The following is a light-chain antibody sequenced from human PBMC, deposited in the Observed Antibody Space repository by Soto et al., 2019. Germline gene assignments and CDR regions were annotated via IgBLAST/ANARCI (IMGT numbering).Light chain of an antibody. CDR1: QSVGSTY. J-gene: IGKJ5*01. CDR3: QQYGTSWIT. Sequence: ESVLTQSPGTLSLSPGERATLSCWASQSVGSTYLAWYQQKPGQAPRLLIYSASKRATGIPDRFSGSGSGTDFTLTISSLQPEDFAVYYCQQYGTSWITFGQGTRLEIK. CDR2: SAS. V-gene: IGKV3-20*01.